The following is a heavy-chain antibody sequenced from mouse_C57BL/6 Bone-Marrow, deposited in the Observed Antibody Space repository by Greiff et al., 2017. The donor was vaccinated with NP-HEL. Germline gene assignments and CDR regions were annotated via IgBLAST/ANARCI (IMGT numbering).Heavy chain of an antibody. CDR1: GFTFSSYG. D-gene: IGHD1-1*01. CDR3: TRGDYDGSSYGFAY. J-gene: IGHJ3*01. Sequence: EVKLVESGGDLVKPGGSLKLSCAASGFTFSSYGMSWVRQTPDKRLEWVATLSSGGDSLSYADTVKGRFTISRDNARTTLYLKMSSLKSEDTAMDYCTRGDYDGSSYGFAYWGQGTLVTVSA. CDR2: LSSGGDSL. V-gene: IGHV5-9-1*02.